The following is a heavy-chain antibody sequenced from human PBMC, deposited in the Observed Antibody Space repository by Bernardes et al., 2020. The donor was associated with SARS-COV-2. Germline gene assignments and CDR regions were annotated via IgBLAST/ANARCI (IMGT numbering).Heavy chain of an antibody. Sequence: SETLSLTCTVSGCSISSSSYYWGWIRPPPGLGLEWFGCFYYSGSTYYNPSLKSRVTISVDTSKNQFSLKLSSVTAADTALYYCARQATMIVVVTKVRCYIDYWGQGTLVTVSS. CDR1: GCSISSSSYY. J-gene: IGHJ4*02. D-gene: IGHD3-22*01. CDR2: FYYSGST. CDR3: ARQATMIVVVTKVRCYIDY. V-gene: IGHV4-39*01.